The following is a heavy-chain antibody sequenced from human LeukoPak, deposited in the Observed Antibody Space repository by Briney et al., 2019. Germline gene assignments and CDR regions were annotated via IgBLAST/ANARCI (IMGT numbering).Heavy chain of an antibody. CDR3: AKLLHDWGATPHYYGMDV. CDR2: IESDGRT. D-gene: IGHD3-9*01. Sequence: GGSLRLSCAAAGFTLSSHWMHWVRQVPGKGLVSVSRIESDGRTAYADSVKGRFIISRDNAKNTLYLQMNSLRVEDTAVYYCAKLLHDWGATPHYYGMDVWGQGTTVTVSS. V-gene: IGHV3-74*01. J-gene: IGHJ6*02. CDR1: GFTLSSHW.